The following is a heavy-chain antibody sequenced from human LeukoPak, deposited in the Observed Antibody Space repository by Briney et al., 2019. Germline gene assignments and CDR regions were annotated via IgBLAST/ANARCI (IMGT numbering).Heavy chain of an antibody. J-gene: IGHJ4*02. V-gene: IGHV4-30-2*01. CDR1: GGSISSSGYS. CDR2: IHHSGSA. Sequence: SETLSLTCAVSGGSISSSGYSWSWIRLPPGKGLEWIGYIHHSGSAYYSPSLKSRVTMSVDRSKNQFSLNLSSVTAADTAVYYCARSTPVTYYFDYWGQGTLVTVSS. CDR3: ARSTPVTYYFDY. D-gene: IGHD4-17*01.